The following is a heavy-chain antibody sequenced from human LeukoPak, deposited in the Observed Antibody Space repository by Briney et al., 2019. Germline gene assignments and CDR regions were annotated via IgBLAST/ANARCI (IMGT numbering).Heavy chain of an antibody. CDR1: GGSISSGGYY. V-gene: IGHV4-31*03. D-gene: IGHD1-26*01. J-gene: IGHJ4*02. CDR2: IYYSGST. CDR3: ASLSGSYYDY. Sequence: SETLSLTCTVSGGSISSGGYYWSWIRQHPGKGLEWIGYIYYSGSTYYNPSLKSRVTIAVDTSKNQFSLKLSSVTAADTAVYYCASLSGSYYDYWGQGTLVTVSS.